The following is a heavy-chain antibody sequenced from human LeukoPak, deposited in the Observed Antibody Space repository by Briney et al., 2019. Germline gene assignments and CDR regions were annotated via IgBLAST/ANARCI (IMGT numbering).Heavy chain of an antibody. V-gene: IGHV1-18*01. Sequence: ASVKVSCKASGYTFTSYGISWVRQAPGQGLEWMGWISAYNGNTNYAQKLQGRVTMTTDTSTSTAYMELRSLRSDDTAVYYCARDRSNMVRGVSDAFDIWGQGTMVTVSS. D-gene: IGHD3-10*01. CDR3: ARDRSNMVRGVSDAFDI. CDR2: ISAYNGNT. J-gene: IGHJ3*02. CDR1: GYTFTSYG.